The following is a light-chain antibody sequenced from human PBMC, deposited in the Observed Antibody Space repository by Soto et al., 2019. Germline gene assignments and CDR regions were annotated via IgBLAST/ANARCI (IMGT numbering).Light chain of an antibody. CDR3: LQSYTIPWT. V-gene: IGKV1-39*01. J-gene: IGKJ1*01. Sequence: DVQMTQSPSSLSASVGDRVTITCRASRSIGGYLSWFQQKPGKPPNLLIFATSSLQSGVPSRFSGSGSETDFTLTISRLQPEDVATYYCLQSYTIPWTFGLGTKVEIK. CDR1: RSIGGY. CDR2: ATS.